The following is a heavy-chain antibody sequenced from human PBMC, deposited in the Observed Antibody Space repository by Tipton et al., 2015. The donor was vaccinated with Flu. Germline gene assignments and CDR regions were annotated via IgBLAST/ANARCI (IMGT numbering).Heavy chain of an antibody. D-gene: IGHD3-10*01. J-gene: IGHJ5*02. CDR2: ISGSGGST. V-gene: IGHV3-23*01. CDR3: AKDSVVRGVIIGANWFDP. Sequence: SLRLSCAASGFTFSSYAMSWVRQAPGKGLEWVSAISGSGGSTYYADSVKGRFTISRDNSKNTLYLQMNSLRAEDTAVYYCAKDSVVRGVIIGANWFDPWGQGTLVTVSS. CDR1: GFTFSSYA.